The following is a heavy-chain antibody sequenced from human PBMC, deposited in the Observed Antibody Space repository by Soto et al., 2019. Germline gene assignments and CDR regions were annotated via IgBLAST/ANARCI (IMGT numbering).Heavy chain of an antibody. CDR1: GFTFSNAW. V-gene: IGHV3-15*01. Sequence: GGSLRLSCAASGFTFSNAWMSWVRQAPGKGLEWVGRIKSKTDGGTTDYAAPVKGRFTISRDDSKNTLYMQMNSLKTEDTAVYYCTTDGVIAVAGTFAFDIWGQGTMVTVSS. CDR2: IKSKTDGGTT. CDR3: TTDGVIAVAGTFAFDI. J-gene: IGHJ3*02. D-gene: IGHD6-19*01.